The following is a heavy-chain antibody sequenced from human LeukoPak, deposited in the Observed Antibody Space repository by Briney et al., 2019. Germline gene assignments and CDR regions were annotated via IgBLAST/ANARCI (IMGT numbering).Heavy chain of an antibody. CDR1: GGTFSSYT. Sequence: EASVKVSSKASGGTFSSYTISWVRQAPGQGLEWMGRIIPILGIANYAQKFQGRVTITADKSTSTAYMELSSLRSGDTAVYYCARDRSDIVVVPAAPPHGYNWFDPWGQGTLVTVSS. CDR2: IIPILGIA. V-gene: IGHV1-69*04. J-gene: IGHJ5*02. CDR3: ARDRSDIVVVPAAPPHGYNWFDP. D-gene: IGHD2-2*01.